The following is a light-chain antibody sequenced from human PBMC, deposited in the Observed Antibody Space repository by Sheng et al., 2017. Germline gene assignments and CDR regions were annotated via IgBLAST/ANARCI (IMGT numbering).Light chain of an antibody. Sequence: DIQMTQSPSSLSASVGDRVIITCRASQGVRRWLAWYQQKPGTAPKILIFLASTLQRGVPSRFSGSGSGTDFSLTISNLQPEDSATYYCQQTVDFPYTFGQGTQLEIK. CDR1: QGVRRW. CDR2: LAS. V-gene: IGKV1-12*01. CDR3: QQTVDFPYT. J-gene: IGKJ2*01.